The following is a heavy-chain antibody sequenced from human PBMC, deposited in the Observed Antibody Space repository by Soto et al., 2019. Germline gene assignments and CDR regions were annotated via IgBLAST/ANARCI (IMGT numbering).Heavy chain of an antibody. D-gene: IGHD5-18*01. V-gene: IGHV3-49*01. CDR3: TWRIQLWSLYYYYYGMDV. CDR1: GFTFGDYA. CDR2: IRSKDYGGTT. Sequence: GVLRLSCTASGFTFGDYAMSWFRQAPGKGQEWVGFIRSKDYGGTTEYTASVKGRFTISRDDSKSIAYLQMNSLKNEDTALYYCTWRIQLWSLYYYYYGMDVWGQGTTVTVSS. J-gene: IGHJ6*02.